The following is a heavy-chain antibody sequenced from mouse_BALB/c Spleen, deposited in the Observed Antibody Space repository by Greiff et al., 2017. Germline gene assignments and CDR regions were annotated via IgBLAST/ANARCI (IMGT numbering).Heavy chain of an antibody. CDR1: GFTFTDYY. CDR2: IRNKANGYTT. D-gene: IGHD2-4*01. Sequence: EVQLQESGGGLVQPGGSLRLSCATSGFTFTDYYMSWVRQPPGKALEWLGFIRNKANGYTTEYSASVKGRFTISRDNSQSILYLQMNTLRAEDSATYYCARDIDDYDGMDYWGQGTSVTVSS. V-gene: IGHV7-3*02. J-gene: IGHJ4*01. CDR3: ARDIDDYDGMDY.